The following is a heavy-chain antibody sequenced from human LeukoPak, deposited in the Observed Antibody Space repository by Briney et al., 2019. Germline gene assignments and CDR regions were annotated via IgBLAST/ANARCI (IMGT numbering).Heavy chain of an antibody. V-gene: IGHV3-30-3*01. J-gene: IGHJ4*02. Sequence: GGSLRLSCAASGFTFSSYAMHWVRQAPGKGLEWVAVISYDGSNKYYADSVKGRFTISRDNSKNTLYLQMNSLRAEDTAVYYCARDQYGGSSWVAYWGQGTLVTVSS. CDR2: ISYDGSNK. CDR3: ARDQYGGSSWVAY. CDR1: GFTFSSYA. D-gene: IGHD6-13*01.